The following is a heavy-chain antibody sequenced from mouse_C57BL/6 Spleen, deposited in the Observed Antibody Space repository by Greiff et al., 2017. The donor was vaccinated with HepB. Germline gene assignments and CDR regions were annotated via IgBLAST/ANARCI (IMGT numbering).Heavy chain of an antibody. V-gene: IGHV1-78*01. D-gene: IGHD1-1*01. J-gene: IGHJ4*01. CDR3: ASGSRDYHYAMYY. CDR2: IYPRDGST. CDR1: GYTFTDHT. Sequence: VQLQQSDAELVKPGASVKISCKVSGYTFTDHTIHWMKQRPEQGLEWIGYIYPRDGSTKYNEKFKGKATLTVDKSSSTAYMQLNSLTSEDSAVYFCASGSRDYHYAMYYWGQGTSVTVSS.